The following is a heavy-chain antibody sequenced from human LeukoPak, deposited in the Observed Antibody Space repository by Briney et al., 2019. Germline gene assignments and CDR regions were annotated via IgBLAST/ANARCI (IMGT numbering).Heavy chain of an antibody. J-gene: IGHJ4*02. V-gene: IGHV5-51*01. CDR2: IYPRASDT. CDR1: GYNFPNYW. CDR3: TRRGFDL. Sequence: GESLKIYCKGSGYNFPNYWIGWVPQLPGKGLEWMGIIYPRASDTRYSPSFQGHVVISVDKSINTAYLQLSSLKVSGSAMYFCTRRGFDLWGQGTQVTVSS.